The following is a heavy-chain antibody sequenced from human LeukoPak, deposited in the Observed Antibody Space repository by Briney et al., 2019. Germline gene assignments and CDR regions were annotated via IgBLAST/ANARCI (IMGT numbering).Heavy chain of an antibody. V-gene: IGHV1-18*01. D-gene: IGHD2-2*01. CDR1: GYIFASYG. CDR3: ARQAACSSIRCPIDY. J-gene: IGHJ4*02. Sequence: GASVKVSCKASGYIFASYGISWVRQAPGQGLQWMGWICGYNGNTNYAQKFQGRVTVTTETSTSTVYMELRSLRSDDTAVYYCARQAACSSIRCPIDYWGQGTLVTVSS. CDR2: ICGYNGNT.